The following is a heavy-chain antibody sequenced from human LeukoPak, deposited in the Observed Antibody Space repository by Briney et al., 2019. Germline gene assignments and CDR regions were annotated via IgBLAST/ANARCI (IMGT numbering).Heavy chain of an antibody. V-gene: IGHV3-43*01. CDR2: ITWDGET. J-gene: IGHJ6*02. CDR3: ARGMFRKIYYHGMDV. D-gene: IGHD3-10*01. Sequence: PGGSLRLSCAASGFTFDDYSMHWVRQGPGKGLEWASLITWDGETYYADSVKGRVTIFRDNSKDSLYLQMNSLRTEDAALYYCARGMFRKIYYHGMDVWGQGTTVTVSS. CDR1: GFTFDDYS.